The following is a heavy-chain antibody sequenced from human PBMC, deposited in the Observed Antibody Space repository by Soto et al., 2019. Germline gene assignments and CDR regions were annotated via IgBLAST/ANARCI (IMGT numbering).Heavy chain of an antibody. CDR3: ARGSCSGGSCYSDYYYYYMDV. V-gene: IGHV1-69*02. Sequence: ASVKVSCKASGGTFSSYTISWVRQAPGQGLEWMGRIIPILGIANYAQKFQGRVTITADKSTSTAYMELSSLRSEDTAVYYCARGSCSGGSCYSDYYYYYMDVWGKGTTVTVSS. J-gene: IGHJ6*03. CDR1: GGTFSSYT. CDR2: IIPILGIA. D-gene: IGHD2-15*01.